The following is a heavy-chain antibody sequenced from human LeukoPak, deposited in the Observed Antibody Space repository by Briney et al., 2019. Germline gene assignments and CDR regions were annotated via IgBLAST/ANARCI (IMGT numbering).Heavy chain of an antibody. CDR1: ANTLTGYY. Sequence: GASVTVSCKASANTLTGYYMHWVRQAPGQGLEWMGWINPNSGGTNYAQKFQGGVTMTRDTSISTAYMELSRLRSDDTSVYYCARGIMITFGGVIVNFDYWGQGTLVTVSS. CDR3: ARGIMITFGGVIVNFDY. D-gene: IGHD3-16*02. V-gene: IGHV1-2*02. J-gene: IGHJ4*02. CDR2: INPNSGGT.